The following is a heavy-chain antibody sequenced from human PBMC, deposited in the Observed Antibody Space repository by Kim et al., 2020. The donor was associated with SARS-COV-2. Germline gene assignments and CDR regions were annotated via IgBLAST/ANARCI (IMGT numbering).Heavy chain of an antibody. J-gene: IGHJ5*01. CDR1: GYGFSNYY. V-gene: IGHV1-46*01. CDR3: ASATVGRAPFES. Sequence: ASVKVSCKASGYGFSNYYMHWVRHAPGQGLEWMSIINPSGGSTTYAQRFQGRVTMTRDTSTSTVYMDLGRLKSEDTAVYYCASATVGRAPFESWGQGTLVTVSS. CDR2: INPSGGST. D-gene: IGHD2-21*02.